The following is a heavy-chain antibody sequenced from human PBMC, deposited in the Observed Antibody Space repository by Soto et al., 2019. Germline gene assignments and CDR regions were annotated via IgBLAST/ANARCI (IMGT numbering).Heavy chain of an antibody. J-gene: IGHJ6*02. V-gene: IGHV4-30-4*01. CDR3: AREALIVATSIARSDDYGMDV. D-gene: IGHD5-12*01. Sequence: LAVSSTGSGAGMRIGGYAWSWIRQPPGTGVERIGYIFSSGNTYYNPALTRRLTISVDTSKNQFSLKLIAVTAADTAVYYCAREALIVATSIARSDDYGMDVWGQGTTVTVSS. CDR2: IFSSGNT. CDR1: GAGMRIGGYA.